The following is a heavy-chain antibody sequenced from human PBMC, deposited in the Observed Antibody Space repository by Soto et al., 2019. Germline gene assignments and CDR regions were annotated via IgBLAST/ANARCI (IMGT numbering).Heavy chain of an antibody. CDR1: GFTFNTYA. CDR3: AKNGDFWSWGMDV. V-gene: IGHV3-23*01. J-gene: IGHJ6*02. Sequence: GGSLRLSCAASGFTFNTYAMTWVRQAPGKGLEWVSLISESGDGTYYADSVKGRFTISRDNSQRTLNLQMNSLRAEDTAVYYCAKNGDFWSWGMDVWGQGTTVTV. D-gene: IGHD3-3*01. CDR2: ISESGDGT.